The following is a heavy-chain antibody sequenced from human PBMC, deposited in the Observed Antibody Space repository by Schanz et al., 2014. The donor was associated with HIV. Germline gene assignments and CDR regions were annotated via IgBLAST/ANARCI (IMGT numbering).Heavy chain of an antibody. CDR1: GYTFTRDY. CDR2: INPSGVTT. J-gene: IGHJ5*01. V-gene: IGHV1-46*01. Sequence: QVHLVQSGAEVKKPGASVKVSCKASGYTFTRDYIHWVRQAPGQGLEWMGIINPSGVTTAFAQKFQGRLTLTRDTSTNTVYMELTSLRSDDTAVYYCARDKSNRGMDSWGQGTLVTVSS. D-gene: IGHD6-25*01. CDR3: ARDKSNRGMDS.